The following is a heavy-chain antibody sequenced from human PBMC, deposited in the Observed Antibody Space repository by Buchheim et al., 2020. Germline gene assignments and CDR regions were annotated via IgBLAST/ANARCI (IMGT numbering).Heavy chain of an antibody. J-gene: IGHJ4*02. Sequence: QVQLQESGPGLVKPSQTLSLTCTVSGGSISSGDYYWSWIRQPPGKGLEWIGYIYYSGSTYYNPSLTSRVTISVDTSKNQFSLKLSSVTAVDTAVYYCARAISGGSSSWPQKEFDYWGQGTL. CDR1: GGSISSGDYY. V-gene: IGHV4-30-4*01. D-gene: IGHD6-13*01. CDR2: IYYSGST. CDR3: ARAISGGSSSWPQKEFDY.